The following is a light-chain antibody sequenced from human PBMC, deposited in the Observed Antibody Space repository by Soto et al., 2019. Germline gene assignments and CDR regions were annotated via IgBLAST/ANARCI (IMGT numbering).Light chain of an antibody. V-gene: IGKV3-15*01. J-gene: IGKJ1*01. Sequence: EIVMTQSPATLPVSPGERATLSCRAGQSVSSNLAWYRQKPGQAPRLLIYGISTRATGIPARFSGSGSGTEFTLTITRLQSEDFAVYYCQQYETWPRTFGQGTKVDIK. CDR2: GIS. CDR3: QQYETWPRT. CDR1: QSVSSN.